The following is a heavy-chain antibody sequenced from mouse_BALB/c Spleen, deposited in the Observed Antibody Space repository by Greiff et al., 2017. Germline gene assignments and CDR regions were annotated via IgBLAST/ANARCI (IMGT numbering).Heavy chain of an antibody. D-gene: IGHD1-1*01. CDR1: GDSITSGY. V-gene: IGHV3-8*02. J-gene: IGHJ1*01. Sequence: EVKLMESGPSLVKPSQTLSLTCSVTGDSITSGYWNWIRKFPGNKLEYMGYISYSGSTYYNPSLKSRISITRDTSKNQYYLQLNSVTTEDTATYYCARYITTVVATDWYFDVWGAGTTVTVSS. CDR3: ARYITTVVATDWYFDV. CDR2: ISYSGST.